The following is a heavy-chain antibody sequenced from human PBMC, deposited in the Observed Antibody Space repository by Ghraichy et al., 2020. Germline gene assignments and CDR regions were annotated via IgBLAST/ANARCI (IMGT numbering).Heavy chain of an antibody. CDR2: FDPEDGET. D-gene: IGHD2-2*02. Sequence: ASVKVSCKVSGYTLTELSMHWVRQAPGKGLEWMGGFDPEDGETIYAQKFQGRVTMTEDTSTDTAYMELSSLRSEDTAVYYCAIQTMGYCSSTSCYRDYYYYMDVWGKGTTVTVSS. J-gene: IGHJ6*03. CDR1: GYTLTELS. CDR3: AIQTMGYCSSTSCYRDYYYYMDV. V-gene: IGHV1-24*01.